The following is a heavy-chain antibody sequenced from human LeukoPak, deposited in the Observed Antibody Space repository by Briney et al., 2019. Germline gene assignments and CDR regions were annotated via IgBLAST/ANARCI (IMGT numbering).Heavy chain of an antibody. D-gene: IGHD1-26*01. J-gene: IGHJ4*02. V-gene: IGHV4-61*02. CDR3: ARVRYSGSFYDPFDY. Sequence: SETLSLTCTVSGGSISSGSYYWSWIRQPAGKGLEWIGRIYTSGSTNYNPSLKSRVTISVDTSKNQFSLKLSSVTAADTAVYYCARVRYSGSFYDPFDYWGQGTLVTVSS. CDR2: IYTSGST. CDR1: GGSISSGSYY.